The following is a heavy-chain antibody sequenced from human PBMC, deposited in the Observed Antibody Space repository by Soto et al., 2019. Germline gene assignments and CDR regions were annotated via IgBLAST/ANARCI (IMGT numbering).Heavy chain of an antibody. Sequence: EVQLVESGGGLVKPGGSLRLSCAVSGLTFSNAWMDWVRQAPGKGLEWVGRIKSQADGGTTDYAAPVKGRFTISRDDSRNTVFLQMNSLKTEDTAVYYCATPPRYWGSAPFDFWGQGTLVTVSS. D-gene: IGHD7-27*01. J-gene: IGHJ4*02. V-gene: IGHV3-15*07. CDR1: GLTFSNAW. CDR2: IKSQADGGTT. CDR3: ATPPRYWGSAPFDF.